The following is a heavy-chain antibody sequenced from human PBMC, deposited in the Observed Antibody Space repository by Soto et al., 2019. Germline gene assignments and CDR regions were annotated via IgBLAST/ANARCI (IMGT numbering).Heavy chain of an antibody. CDR1: GGSISSGDYY. CDR3: ARDSGIVVSAGTDV. V-gene: IGHV4-30-4*01. Sequence: PSETLSLTCTVSGGSISSGDYYWSWIRQPPGKGLEWIGYIYYSGSTYYNPSLKSRVTISVDRSKNQFSLKLSSVTAADTAVYYCARDSGIVVSAGTDVWGQGTTVTVSS. D-gene: IGHD2-2*01. CDR2: IYYSGST. J-gene: IGHJ6*02.